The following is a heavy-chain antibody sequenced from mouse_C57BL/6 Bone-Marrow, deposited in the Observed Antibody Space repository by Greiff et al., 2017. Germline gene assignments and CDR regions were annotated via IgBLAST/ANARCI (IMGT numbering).Heavy chain of an antibody. J-gene: IGHJ1*03. CDR1: GFTFSSYT. V-gene: IGHV5-9*01. D-gene: IGHD1-1*01. Sequence: EVKLVESGGGLVKPGGSLKLSCAASGFTFSSYTMSWVRQTPEKRLQWVAAISGGGGNTYYPDSVKGRFTISRDNDKNILYLQMSSLRSEDTALYYCSSQVTTVLATKYFDVWGTGTTVTVSS. CDR2: ISGGGGNT. CDR3: SSQVTTVLATKYFDV.